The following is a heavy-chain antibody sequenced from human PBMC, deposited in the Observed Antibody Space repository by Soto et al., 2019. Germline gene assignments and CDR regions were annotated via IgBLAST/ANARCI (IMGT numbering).Heavy chain of an antibody. CDR2: INHSGST. Sequence: SETLSLTCAVYGGSFSGYYWSWIRQPPGKGLEWIGEINHSGSTNYNPSLKSRVTISVDTSKNQFSLKLSSVTAADTAVYYCARGPLLLTYYYDSSGYIQSQVFDYWGPGTLVTFSS. CDR3: ARGPLLLTYYYDSSGYIQSQVFDY. CDR1: GGSFSGYY. V-gene: IGHV4-34*01. D-gene: IGHD3-22*01. J-gene: IGHJ4*02.